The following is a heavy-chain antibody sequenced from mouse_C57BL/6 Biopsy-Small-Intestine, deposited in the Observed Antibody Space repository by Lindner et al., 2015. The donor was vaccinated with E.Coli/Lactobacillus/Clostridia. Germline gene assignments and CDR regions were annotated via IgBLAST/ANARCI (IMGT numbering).Heavy chain of an antibody. J-gene: IGHJ2*01. CDR1: GYTFPTYT. V-gene: IGHV1-4*01. Sequence: VQLQESGSELARPGASVKMSCKASGYTFPTYTMHWVKQRPGQGLEWIGYINPSSGYTKYNQKFKDKATLTADKSSSTAYMQLNSLTSEDSAVYYCARSGSVGSSPSFDYWGQGTTLTVSS. CDR2: INPSSGYT. D-gene: IGHD1-1*01. CDR3: ARSGSVGSSPSFDY.